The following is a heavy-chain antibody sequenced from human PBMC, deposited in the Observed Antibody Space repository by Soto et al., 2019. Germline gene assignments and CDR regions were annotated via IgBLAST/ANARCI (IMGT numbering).Heavy chain of an antibody. CDR2: IYYSGST. D-gene: IGHD6-19*01. CDR1: GGSVNSHSYY. V-gene: IGHV4-61*01. CDR3: ARVGGTVLDRAYYFDS. Sequence: QVQLQESGPGLVKPSETLSLTCTVSGGSVNSHSYYWSWIRQPPGKGLEWIGHIYYSGSTKYNPSRKSRVTISATTSKNQFYLKLTSVTAADTAVYYCARVGGTVLDRAYYFDSWGQGTLVTVAS. J-gene: IGHJ4*02.